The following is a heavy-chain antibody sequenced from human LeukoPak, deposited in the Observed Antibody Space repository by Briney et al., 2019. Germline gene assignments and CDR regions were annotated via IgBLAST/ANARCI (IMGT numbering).Heavy chain of an antibody. V-gene: IGHV3-7*01. CDR3: ARDSDYYDSSGYHHQAFDY. CDR2: IKQDGSEK. D-gene: IGHD3-22*01. Sequence: GGSLRLSCAASGFTFNSYWMSWVRQAPGKGLEWVANIKQDGSEKYYVDSVKGRFTISRDNAKNSLYLQMNSLRAEDTAVYYCARDSDYYDSSGYHHQAFDYWGQGTLVTVSS. CDR1: GFTFNSYW. J-gene: IGHJ4*02.